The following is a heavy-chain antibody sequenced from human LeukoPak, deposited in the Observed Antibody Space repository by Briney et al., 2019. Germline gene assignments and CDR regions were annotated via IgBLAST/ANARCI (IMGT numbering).Heavy chain of an antibody. J-gene: IGHJ6*02. CDR3: ASGNYDFWSGYYFPAYGMDV. CDR1: GFTFSSCS. V-gene: IGHV3-21*01. Sequence: GGSLRLSCAASGFTFSSCSMNWVRQAPGKGLEWVSSISSSSSYIYYADSVKGRFTISRDNAKNSLYLQMNSLRAEDTAVYYCASGNYDFWSGYYFPAYGMDVWGQGTTVTVSS. CDR2: ISSSSSYI. D-gene: IGHD3-3*01.